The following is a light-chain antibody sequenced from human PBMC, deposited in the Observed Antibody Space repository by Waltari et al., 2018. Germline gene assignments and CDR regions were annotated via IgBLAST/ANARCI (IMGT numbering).Light chain of an antibody. CDR3: SSYAGSSKGV. CDR1: SSDVGNYKR. J-gene: IGLJ2*01. CDR2: AVS. Sequence: QSALTQPASVSGSPGQSITISCTGTSSDVGNYKRFSWYQQHPGQAPKLLIYAVSKRPSGVSYRFSGSKSGDMASLTISDLQPEDEAEYFCSSYAGSSKGVFGGGTKVTVL. V-gene: IGLV2-23*02.